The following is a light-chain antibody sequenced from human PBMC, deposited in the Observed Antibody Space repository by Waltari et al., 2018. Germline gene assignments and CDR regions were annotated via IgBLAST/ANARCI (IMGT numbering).Light chain of an antibody. J-gene: IGKJ4*01. Sequence: EVVMTQSPATLSVSPGDRATLSCRASESVSVDLAWYQQRPGQAHRLLVYGADTRATGVPARFSVRGSGTEFTLTINSLQSEDFAVYYCQQYNDWPLLTFGGGTRVEIK. CDR1: ESVSVD. CDR2: GAD. CDR3: QQYNDWPLLT. V-gene: IGKV3D-15*01.